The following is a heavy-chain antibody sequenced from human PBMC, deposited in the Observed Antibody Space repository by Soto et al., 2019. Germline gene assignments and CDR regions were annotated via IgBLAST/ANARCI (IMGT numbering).Heavy chain of an antibody. CDR2: INHSGST. J-gene: IGHJ6*02. CDR3: ARARHIVVVTALYYYYYGMDV. V-gene: IGHV4-34*01. Sequence: SETLSLTCAVYGGSFSGYYWSWIRQPPGKGLEWIGEINHSGSTNYNPSLKSRVTRSVDTSKNQFSLKLSSVTAADTAVYYCARARHIVVVTALYYYYYGMDVWGQGTTVT. D-gene: IGHD2-21*02. CDR1: GGSFSGYY.